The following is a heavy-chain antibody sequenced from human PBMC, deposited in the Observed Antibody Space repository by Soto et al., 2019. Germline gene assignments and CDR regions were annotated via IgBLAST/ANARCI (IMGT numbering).Heavy chain of an antibody. CDR2: INHSGST. D-gene: IGHD3-10*01. J-gene: IGHJ6*03. CDR1: GGSFSGYY. Sequence: SETLSLTCAVYGGSFSGYYWSWIRQPPGKGLEWIGEINHSGSTNYNPSLKSRVTISVDTSKNQFSLKLSSVTAADTAVYYCARGRGSRSGSYYYNYYYYMDVWGKGTTVTVSS. V-gene: IGHV4-34*01. CDR3: ARGRGSRSGSYYYNYYYYMDV.